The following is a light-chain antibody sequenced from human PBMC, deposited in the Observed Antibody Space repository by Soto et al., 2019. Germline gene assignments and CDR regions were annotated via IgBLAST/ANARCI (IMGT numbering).Light chain of an antibody. Sequence: DIQMTQSPSSLSASVGDRVTLTCRASQSINSNLNWYQQKPAKAPKLLIYAAFNLQSGVPSMFSGSGSGTDFTLTINSLQPEDFATYYCQQSLSTPFTFGPGTIVDIK. J-gene: IGKJ3*01. CDR3: QQSLSTPFT. CDR1: QSINSN. CDR2: AAF. V-gene: IGKV1-39*01.